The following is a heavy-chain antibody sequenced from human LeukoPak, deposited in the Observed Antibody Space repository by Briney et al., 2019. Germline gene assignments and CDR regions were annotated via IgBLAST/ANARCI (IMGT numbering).Heavy chain of an antibody. V-gene: IGHV3-33*06. J-gene: IGHJ6*03. CDR1: GFTFSSYG. CDR2: IWYDGSNK. Sequence: GGSLRLSCAASGFTFSSYGMHWVRQAPGKGLEWVAVIWYDGSNKYYADSVKGRFTISRDNSKNTLYLQMNSLRAEDTAVYYCAKAIRGMAAAGTRYYYYMDVWGKGTTVTVS. D-gene: IGHD6-13*01. CDR3: AKAIRGMAAAGTRYYYYMDV.